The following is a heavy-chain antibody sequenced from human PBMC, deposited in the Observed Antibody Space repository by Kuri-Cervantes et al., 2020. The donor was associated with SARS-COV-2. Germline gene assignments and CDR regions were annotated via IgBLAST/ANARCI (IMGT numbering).Heavy chain of an antibody. CDR1: GGSISSGGYY. J-gene: IGHJ5*02. CDR3: ARASVWRFDP. CDR2: IYYSGST. D-gene: IGHD2-8*01. V-gene: IGHV4-31*03. Sequence: SETLSLTCTVSGGSISSGGYYWSWIRQHPGKGLEWIGYIYYSGSTYYNPSLKSRVTISVDTSKNQFSLKLSSVTAADTAVYYCARASVWRFDPWGQGTLVTVLL.